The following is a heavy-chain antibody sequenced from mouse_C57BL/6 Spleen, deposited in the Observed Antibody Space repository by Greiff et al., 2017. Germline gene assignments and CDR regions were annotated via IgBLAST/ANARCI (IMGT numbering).Heavy chain of an antibody. CDR2: IYPGSGST. CDR1: GYTFTSYW. D-gene: IGHD2-2*01. Sequence: QVQLQQPGAELVKPGASVKMSCKASGYTFTSYWITWVKQRPGQGLEWIGEIYPGSGSTNYNEKFKSKATLTVDTSSSTAYMRLSSLTSEDSSVYCCAKCYYGWDYQDWGTGTTLTVSS. J-gene: IGHJ2*01. CDR3: AKCYYGWDYQD. V-gene: IGHV1-55*01.